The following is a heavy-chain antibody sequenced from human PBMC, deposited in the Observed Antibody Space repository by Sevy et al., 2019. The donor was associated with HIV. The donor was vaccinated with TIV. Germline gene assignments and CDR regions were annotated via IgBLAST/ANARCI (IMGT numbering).Heavy chain of an antibody. Sequence: ASVKVSCKASGYTFTSYGISWVRQAPGQGLEWMGWISAYNGNTNYAQKLQGRVTMTTDTSTSTAYMELRSLRSDDTAVYYCARVGDYVWGSYRMGSYFDYWGQGTPVTVSS. D-gene: IGHD3-16*02. CDR1: GYTFTSYG. CDR3: ARVGDYVWGSYRMGSYFDY. CDR2: ISAYNGNT. J-gene: IGHJ4*02. V-gene: IGHV1-18*04.